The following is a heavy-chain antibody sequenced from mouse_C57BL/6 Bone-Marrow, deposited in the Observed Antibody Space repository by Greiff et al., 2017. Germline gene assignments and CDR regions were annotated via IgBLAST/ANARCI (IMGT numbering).Heavy chain of an antibody. D-gene: IGHD1-1*01. CDR1: GYTFTSYG. J-gene: IGHJ4*01. V-gene: IGHV1-81*01. Sequence: VQLVESGAELARPGASVKLSCKASGYTFTSYGISWVKQRTGQGLEWIGEIYPRSGNTYYNEKFQGKATLTADKSSSTAYMELRSLTSEDSAVYFCARKGGYYGSRIYAMDYWGQGTSVTVSS. CDR2: IYPRSGNT. CDR3: ARKGGYYGSRIYAMDY.